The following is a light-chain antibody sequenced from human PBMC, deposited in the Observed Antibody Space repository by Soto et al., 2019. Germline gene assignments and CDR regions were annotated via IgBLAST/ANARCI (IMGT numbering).Light chain of an antibody. CDR2: GAS. CDR1: QSVTSTY. Sequence: ESVLTQSPGTLSLSPGERATLSCRASQSVTSTYLAWYQQKPAQAPRLLIYGASSRATGIPDRFSGSGSGTDFTLTISRLEPEDFAMYYCQQYGSSPRAFGQGTKVEIK. CDR3: QQYGSSPRA. J-gene: IGKJ1*01. V-gene: IGKV3-20*01.